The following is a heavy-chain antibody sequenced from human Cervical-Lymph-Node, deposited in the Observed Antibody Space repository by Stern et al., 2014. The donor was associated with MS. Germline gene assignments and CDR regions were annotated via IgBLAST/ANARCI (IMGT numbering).Heavy chain of an antibody. D-gene: IGHD1-26*01. V-gene: IGHV3-33*01. Sequence: VQLVESGGGVVQPGRSLRLSCTASGLTFSNFAMHWVRQAPGKGLEWVAGIWSDGTNKYFADSVKGRFTISRDNSKNTLYLQMNSLRAEDTAVYYCARGAREGRLYYFDYWGQGTLVTVSS. J-gene: IGHJ4*02. CDR3: ARGAREGRLYYFDY. CDR2: IWSDGTNK. CDR1: GLTFSNFA.